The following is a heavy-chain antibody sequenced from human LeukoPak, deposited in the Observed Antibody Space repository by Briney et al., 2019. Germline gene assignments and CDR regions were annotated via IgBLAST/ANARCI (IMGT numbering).Heavy chain of an antibody. J-gene: IGHJ4*02. V-gene: IGHV1-69*05. CDR3: ARRQGTTLSFDY. D-gene: IGHD1-1*01. CDR1: GGTFSSYA. CDR2: IIPIFGTA. Sequence: SVKVSCKASGGTFSSYAISWVRQAPGQGLEWMGGIIPIFGTANYAQKLQGRVTMTTDTSTSTAYMELRSLRFDDTAVYYCARRQGTTLSFDYWGQGTLVTVSS.